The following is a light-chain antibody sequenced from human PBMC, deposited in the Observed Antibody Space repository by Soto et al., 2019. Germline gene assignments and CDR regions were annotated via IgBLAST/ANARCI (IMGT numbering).Light chain of an antibody. Sequence: QSALTQPASVSGSPGQAIAISCTGTSSDVGGYNYVSWYQQHPVKTPNLMIYDVSNRPSGVSNRFSGSKSGNTASLTISGLQADDEADYYCSSYTSSSTWVFGGGTKLTVL. CDR2: DVS. V-gene: IGLV2-14*01. J-gene: IGLJ3*02. CDR3: SSYTSSSTWV. CDR1: SSDVGGYNY.